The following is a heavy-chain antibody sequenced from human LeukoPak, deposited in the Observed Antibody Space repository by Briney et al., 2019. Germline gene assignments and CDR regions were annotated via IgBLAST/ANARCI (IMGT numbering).Heavy chain of an antibody. V-gene: IGHV6-1*01. D-gene: IGHD2-15*01. CDR3: AREGRRISGGTLSLDY. CDR1: GDSVSNNNAA. CDR2: TFYRSKWCY. J-gene: IGHJ4*02. Sequence: SQTLSLTCAISGDSVSNNNAAWNWIRQSPSRGLEWLGRTFYRSKWCYDYAVSVKSRITINSDTSKNQFSLQLTYVNPEDTAVYYCAREGRRISGGTLSLDYWGQGTLVTVSS.